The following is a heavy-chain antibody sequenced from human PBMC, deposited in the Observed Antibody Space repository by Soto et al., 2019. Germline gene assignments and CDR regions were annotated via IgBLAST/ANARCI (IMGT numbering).Heavy chain of an antibody. J-gene: IGHJ5*02. Sequence: SETLSLTCTVSGGSISSSSYYWSWIRQPPGKGLEWIGYIYYSGSTNYNPSLKSRVTISVDTSKNQFSLKLSSVTAADTAVYYCARVGYDYVWGPTNGSPWFDPWGQGTLVTVSS. D-gene: IGHD3-16*01. V-gene: IGHV4-61*01. CDR1: GGSISSSSYY. CDR2: IYYSGST. CDR3: ARVGYDYVWGPTNGSPWFDP.